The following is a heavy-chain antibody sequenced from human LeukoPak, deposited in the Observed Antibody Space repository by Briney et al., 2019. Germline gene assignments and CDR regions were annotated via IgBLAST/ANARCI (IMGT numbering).Heavy chain of an antibody. Sequence: SETLSLTCAVYGWSFSGYYWSWIRQPPGKGLEWIGEINHNGSTNYNPSLKSRLTVSIDTYKNQFSLKLSSVTAADTAVYYCARNLGYYVSSGYYYYLGFDIWGQGTMVTVSS. CDR1: GWSFSGYY. CDR2: INHNGST. V-gene: IGHV4-34*01. CDR3: ARNLGYYVSSGYYYYLGFDI. D-gene: IGHD3-22*01. J-gene: IGHJ3*02.